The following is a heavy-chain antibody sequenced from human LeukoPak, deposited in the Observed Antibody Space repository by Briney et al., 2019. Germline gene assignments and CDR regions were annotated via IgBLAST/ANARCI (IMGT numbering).Heavy chain of an antibody. Sequence: GGSLRLSCAASGFTFSSYAMSWVRQASGKGLEWVSAISGSGGSTYYADSVKGRFTISRDNSKNTLYLQMNSLRAEDTAVYYCAKDKSPGQNYYDSSGYPTDYWGQGTLVTVSS. J-gene: IGHJ4*02. CDR3: AKDKSPGQNYYDSSGYPTDY. D-gene: IGHD3-22*01. V-gene: IGHV3-23*01. CDR1: GFTFSSYA. CDR2: ISGSGGST.